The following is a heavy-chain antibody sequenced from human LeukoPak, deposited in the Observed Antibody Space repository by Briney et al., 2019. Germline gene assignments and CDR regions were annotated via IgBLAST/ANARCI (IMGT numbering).Heavy chain of an antibody. V-gene: IGHV3-74*01. J-gene: IGHJ4*02. D-gene: IGHD4-11*01. CDR1: VSTFSSCW. CDR2: VNTDGSST. Sequence: GGSLRLSCAASVSTFSSCWMHWVRQAPGKGLVWVARVNTDGSSTSYADSVKCRFTISRDNAKKMLHMQMNSLGAEDTAVYYCASGGYSNAYWGQGTLVTVSS. CDR3: ASGGYSNAY.